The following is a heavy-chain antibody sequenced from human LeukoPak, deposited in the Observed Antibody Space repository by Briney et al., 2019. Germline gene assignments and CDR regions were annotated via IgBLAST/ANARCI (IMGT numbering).Heavy chain of an antibody. CDR3: ARSTHWELTGDRSYLDY. Sequence: GRSLTLSCAVSGFTFSSYAMHWVRQAPGKGLDGVAFTSYDGHKKYYGDYVKGRFTISRDNSKNTLYLQMNTLRAEDTAVYYCARSTHWELTGDRSYLDYWGQGTLVTVSS. D-gene: IGHD7-27*01. V-gene: IGHV3-30-3*01. J-gene: IGHJ4*02. CDR2: TSYDGHKK. CDR1: GFTFSSYA.